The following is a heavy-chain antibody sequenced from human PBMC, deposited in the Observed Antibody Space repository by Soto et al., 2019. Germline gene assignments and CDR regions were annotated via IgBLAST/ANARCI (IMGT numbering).Heavy chain of an antibody. D-gene: IGHD1-20*01. Sequence: SETLSLTCTVSGASVSSGGYYWSWIRQPPGKGLEWIGYIFYTGSTTYNPSLKSRVTVSLDTSKNQFSLKLTSVTAAGTAIYYCARAGRYTASYWGQGTLVTVSS. J-gene: IGHJ4*02. V-gene: IGHV4-61*08. CDR1: GASVSSGGYY. CDR3: ARAGRYTASY. CDR2: IFYTGST.